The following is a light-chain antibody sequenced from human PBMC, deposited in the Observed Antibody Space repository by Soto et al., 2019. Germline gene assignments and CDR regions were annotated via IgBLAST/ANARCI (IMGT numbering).Light chain of an antibody. Sequence: EIVMTQSPDTLSVSPGERVTLSCRASQTVSSNLAWYQQKPGQAPRLLIYAASTRATDIPARFSGSGSGTESTLDISSRQSEDFAVYYCQQYKDWPLTFGGRTKVEIK. V-gene: IGKV3-15*01. CDR1: QTVSSN. CDR2: AAS. CDR3: QQYKDWPLT. J-gene: IGKJ4*01.